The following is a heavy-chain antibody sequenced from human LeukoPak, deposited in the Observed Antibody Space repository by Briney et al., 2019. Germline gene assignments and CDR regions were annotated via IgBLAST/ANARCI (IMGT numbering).Heavy chain of an antibody. Sequence: ASEKVSCKASGYTFTSYYMHWVRQAPGQGLEWMGIINPSGGSTSYAQKFQGRVTMTRDTSTSTVYMELSSLRSEDTAVYYCARGGYCSSTSCYDWFDPWGQGTLVTVSS. D-gene: IGHD2-2*01. V-gene: IGHV1-46*01. CDR3: ARGGYCSSTSCYDWFDP. CDR2: INPSGGST. CDR1: GYTFTSYY. J-gene: IGHJ5*02.